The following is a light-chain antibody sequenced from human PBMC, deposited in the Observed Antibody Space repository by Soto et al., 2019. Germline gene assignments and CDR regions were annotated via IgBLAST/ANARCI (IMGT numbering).Light chain of an antibody. CDR3: QQYVSSPLT. CDR2: GAS. V-gene: IGKV3-20*01. J-gene: IGKJ4*01. CDR1: QSVNNNY. Sequence: EIVLTQSPGTLSLSXXXXXTLSCRASQSVNNNYLAWYQQKPGQAPRLVISGASSRATAIPDRFSGSGSGTDFTLTISRLEPEDFAVYYCQQYVSSPLTFGGGTKVEIK.